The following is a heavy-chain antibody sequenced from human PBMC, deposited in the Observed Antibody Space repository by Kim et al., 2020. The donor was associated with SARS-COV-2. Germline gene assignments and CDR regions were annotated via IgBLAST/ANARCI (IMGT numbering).Heavy chain of an antibody. D-gene: IGHD3-22*01. J-gene: IGHJ5*02. CDR3: ARSLGYYDSSWFDP. Sequence: ARKFQGRVTMTRNTSISTAYMELSSLRSEDTAVYYCARSLGYYDSSWFDPWGQGTLVTVSS. V-gene: IGHV1-8*01.